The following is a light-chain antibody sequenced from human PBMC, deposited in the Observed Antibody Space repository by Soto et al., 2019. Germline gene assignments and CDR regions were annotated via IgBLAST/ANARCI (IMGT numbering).Light chain of an antibody. CDR2: EVS. V-gene: IGLV2-14*01. CDR3: SSYTSSATWV. J-gene: IGLJ3*02. Sequence: QSALTQPASVSGSPGQSITISCTGTSSDVGGYNYVSWYQQHPGKAPKLMVYEVSNRPSGVSNRFSDFKSGNTASLTISGLQTEDEADYYCSSYTSSATWVFGGGTQLTVL. CDR1: SSDVGGYNY.